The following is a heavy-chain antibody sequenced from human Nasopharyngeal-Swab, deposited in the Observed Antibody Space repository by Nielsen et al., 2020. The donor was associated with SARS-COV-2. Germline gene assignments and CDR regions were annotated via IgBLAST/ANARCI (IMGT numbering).Heavy chain of an antibody. CDR1: GFTFSSYW. Sequence: GESLKISCAASGFTFSSYWMNWVRQAPGKGLEWVSSISSSSSYIYYADSVKGRFTISRDNAKNSLYLQMNSLRAEDTAVYYCARAIVGATGIDYWGQGTLVTVSS. J-gene: IGHJ4*02. CDR2: ISSSSSYI. CDR3: ARAIVGATGIDY. D-gene: IGHD1-26*01. V-gene: IGHV3-21*01.